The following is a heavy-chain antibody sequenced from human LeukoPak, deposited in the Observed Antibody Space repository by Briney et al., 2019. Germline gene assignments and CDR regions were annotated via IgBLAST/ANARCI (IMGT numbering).Heavy chain of an antibody. J-gene: IGHJ4*02. Sequence: PGRSLRLSCAASGFTFSSYGMHWVRQAPGKGLEWVAVIWYDGSNKYYADSVKGRFTISRDNSKNTLYLQMNSLRAEDTAVYYCAKGRGYYDSRGYYDPASFDYWGQGTLVTVSS. D-gene: IGHD3-22*01. CDR1: GFTFSSYG. V-gene: IGHV3-33*06. CDR3: AKGRGYYDSRGYYDPASFDY. CDR2: IWYDGSNK.